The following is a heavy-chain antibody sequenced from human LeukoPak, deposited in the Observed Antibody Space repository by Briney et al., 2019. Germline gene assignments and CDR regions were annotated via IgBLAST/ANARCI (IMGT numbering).Heavy chain of an antibody. V-gene: IGHV4-39*07. CDR1: GGSISRSNYY. J-gene: IGHJ3*02. Sequence: PSETLSLTCTVSGGSISRSNYYWDWIRQPPGKGLEWIGSIHYSGHTYYNPSLKSRVTISVDTSKNQFSLKLSSVTAADTAVHYCVRVHVNSGYYFGDAFDIWGQGTMVTVSS. CDR3: VRVHVNSGYYFGDAFDI. D-gene: IGHD3-22*01. CDR2: IHYSGHT.